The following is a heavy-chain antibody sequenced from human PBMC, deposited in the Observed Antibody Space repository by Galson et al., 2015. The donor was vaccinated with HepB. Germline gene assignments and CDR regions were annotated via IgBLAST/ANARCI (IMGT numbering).Heavy chain of an antibody. J-gene: IGHJ4*02. CDR1: GYSFTSYW. CDR2: IYPGDSDT. Sequence: QSGAEVKKPGESLKISCKGSGYSFTSYWIGWVRQMPGKGLEWMGIIYPGDSDTRYSPSFQGQVTISADKSISTAYLQWSSLKASDTAMYYCARRSSRKGKYTIFRPAYYFDYWGQGTLVTVSS. V-gene: IGHV5-51*03. CDR3: ARRSSRKGKYTIFRPAYYFDY. D-gene: IGHD6-6*01.